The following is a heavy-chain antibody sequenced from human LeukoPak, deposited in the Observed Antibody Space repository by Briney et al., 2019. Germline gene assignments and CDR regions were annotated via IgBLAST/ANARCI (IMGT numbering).Heavy chain of an antibody. D-gene: IGHD4-11*01. CDR2: IIPIFGTA. CDR1: GGTFSSYA. J-gene: IGHJ4*02. CDR3: ATIVPQYVAQYYFDY. Sequence: ASVKVSCKASGGTFSSYAISWVRQAPGQGLEWMGRIIPIFGTANYAQKFQGRVTMTEDTSTDTAYMELSSLRSEDTAVYYCATIVPQYVAQYYFDYWGQGTLVTVSS. V-gene: IGHV1-69*06.